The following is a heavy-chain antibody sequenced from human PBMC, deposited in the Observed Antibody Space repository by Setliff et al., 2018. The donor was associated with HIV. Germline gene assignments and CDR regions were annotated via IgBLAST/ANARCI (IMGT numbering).Heavy chain of an antibody. V-gene: IGHV3-20*04. CDR1: GFTFDDYG. CDR2: INWNGGST. J-gene: IGHJ5*02. CDR3: ARGACSGTYCEIDP. Sequence: EGSLRLSCAASGFTFDDYGMSRVRQAPGKGLEWVSGINWNGGSTGYADSVKGRFTISRDNAKNSLYLQMNSLRAEDTALYYCARGACSGTYCEIDPWGQGTLVTVSS. D-gene: IGHD3-10*02.